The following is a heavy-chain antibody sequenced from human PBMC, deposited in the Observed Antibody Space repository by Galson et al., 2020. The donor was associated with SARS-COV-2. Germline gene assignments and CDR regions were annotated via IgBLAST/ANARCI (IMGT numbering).Heavy chain of an antibody. Sequence: GESLKISCKGSGYSFTSYWIGWVRQMPGKGLEWMGIIYPGDSDTRYSPSFQGQVTISADKSISTAYLQWSSLKASDTAMYYCARPTWARSGSYYYYYGMDVWGQGTTVTVSS. CDR1: GYSFTSYW. J-gene: IGHJ6*02. CDR3: ARPTWARSGSYYYYYGMDV. V-gene: IGHV5-51*01. D-gene: IGHD3-10*01. CDR2: IYPGDSDT.